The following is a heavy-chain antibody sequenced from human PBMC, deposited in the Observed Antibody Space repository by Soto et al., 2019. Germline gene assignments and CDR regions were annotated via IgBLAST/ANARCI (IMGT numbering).Heavy chain of an antibody. V-gene: IGHV3-7*03. CDR1: GFTFSSYW. D-gene: IGHD3-10*01. J-gene: IGHJ5*02. CDR2: IKQDGSEK. Sequence: GGSLRLSCAASGFTFSSYWMSWVRQAPGKGLEWVANIKQDGSEKYYVDSVKGRFTISRDNAKNSLYLQMNSLRAEDTAVYYCARARNYGSGSYYPTNRNWFDPWGQGTLVTVSS. CDR3: ARARNYGSGSYYPTNRNWFDP.